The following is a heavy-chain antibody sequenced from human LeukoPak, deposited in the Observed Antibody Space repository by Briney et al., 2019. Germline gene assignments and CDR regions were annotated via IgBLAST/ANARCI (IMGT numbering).Heavy chain of an antibody. J-gene: IGHJ4*02. CDR2: ISSSGSTI. Sequence: GGSLRLSCAASGFTFSSYWMSWIRQAPGKGLEWVSYISSSGSTIYYADSVKGRFTISRDNAKNSLYLQMNSLRAEDTAVYYCAVGYSSGWYKSDYWGQGTLVTVSS. CDR1: GFTFSSYW. CDR3: AVGYSSGWYKSDY. D-gene: IGHD6-19*01. V-gene: IGHV3-11*01.